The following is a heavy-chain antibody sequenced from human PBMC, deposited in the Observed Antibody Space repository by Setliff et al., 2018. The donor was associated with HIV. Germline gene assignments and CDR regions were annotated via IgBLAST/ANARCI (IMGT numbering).Heavy chain of an antibody. CDR2: IYWDDDK. J-gene: IGHJ3*01. Sequence: PPGKALEWLALIYWDDDKRYNPSLKTRLTITKDTSKNQVVLTMTNMDPVDTATYYCAHQELGYCSGGSCPPPHAFDVWGQGTMVTVSS. D-gene: IGHD2-15*01. CDR3: AHQELGYCSGGSCPPPHAFDV. V-gene: IGHV2-5*02.